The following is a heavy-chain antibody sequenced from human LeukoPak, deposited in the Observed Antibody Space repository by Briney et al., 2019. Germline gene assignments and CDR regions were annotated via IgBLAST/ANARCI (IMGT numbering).Heavy chain of an antibody. CDR1: GFTFSDYY. Sequence: GGSLRLSCAVSGFTFSDYYMSWIRQAPGKGLEWVSYISSGGSTISHADSVKGRFTISRDNAENTLYVQMNSLRAEDTAVYYCSTGSGHAFDIWGRGTMVTVSS. J-gene: IGHJ3*02. CDR3: STGSGHAFDI. CDR2: ISSGGSTI. D-gene: IGHD3-10*01. V-gene: IGHV3-11*04.